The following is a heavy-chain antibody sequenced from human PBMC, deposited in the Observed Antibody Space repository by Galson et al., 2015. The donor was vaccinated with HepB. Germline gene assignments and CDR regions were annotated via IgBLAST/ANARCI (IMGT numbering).Heavy chain of an antibody. CDR1: GFIFDNYA. CDR3: ARDSFSTSAAPLFDY. J-gene: IGHJ4*02. Sequence: SVKVSCKASGFIFDNYAISWVRQAPGQGLEWVGWISAYNGKTNSAQKFQGRVTVTTDTSTNTAYMELRSLTSDDTAVYYCARDSFSTSAAPLFDYWGQGTLVTVSS. D-gene: IGHD6-13*01. V-gene: IGHV1-18*01. CDR2: ISAYNGKT.